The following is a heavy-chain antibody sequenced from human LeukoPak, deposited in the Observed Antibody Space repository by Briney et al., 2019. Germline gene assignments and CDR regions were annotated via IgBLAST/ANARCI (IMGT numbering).Heavy chain of an antibody. CDR2: ISGSGGST. V-gene: IGHV3-23*01. CDR3: ARGRLVSPYYFDY. J-gene: IGHJ4*02. D-gene: IGHD6-19*01. Sequence: GGSLRLSCAASGFTFSTYAMSWVRQAPGKGLEWVSAISGSGGSTYYADSVKGRFTISRDNSKNTRYLQMNSLRAEDTAVYYCARGRLVSPYYFDYWGQGTLVTVSS. CDR1: GFTFSTYA.